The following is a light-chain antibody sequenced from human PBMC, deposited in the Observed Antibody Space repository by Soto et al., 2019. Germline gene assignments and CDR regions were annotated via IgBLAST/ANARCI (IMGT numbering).Light chain of an antibody. V-gene: IGLV2-14*02. CDR3: CSYTGSSTLV. Sequence: QSALTQPASVSGSPGQSITISCTGTNSDIGNYDFVSWYQQHPGKAPKLMIYEVTKRPSGISNRFSGSKSGNTASLTISGLQAEDEADYYCCSYTGSSTLVFGTGTKLTVL. CDR1: NSDIGNYDF. J-gene: IGLJ2*01. CDR2: EVT.